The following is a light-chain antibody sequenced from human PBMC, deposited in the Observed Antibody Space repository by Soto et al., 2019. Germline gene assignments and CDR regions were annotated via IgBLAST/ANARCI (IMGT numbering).Light chain of an antibody. J-gene: IGLJ2*01. CDR3: SSYAVGSNVY. CDR2: DVT. Sequence: QSVLTQPPSASGSPGQSVTISCTGTSSDVGAYNYVSWYQQHPGKAPKLMIYDVTKRPSGVPDRFSGSKSGNTASLTVSGLQAEDEADYYCSSYAVGSNVYFGGGTKLTVL. CDR1: SSDVGAYNY. V-gene: IGLV2-8*01.